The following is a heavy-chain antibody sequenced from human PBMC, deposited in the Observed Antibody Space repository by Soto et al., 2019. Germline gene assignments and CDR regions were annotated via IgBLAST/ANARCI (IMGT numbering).Heavy chain of an antibody. D-gene: IGHD2-15*01. V-gene: IGHV4-61*08. J-gene: IGHJ4*02. CDR2: IYYSGST. CDR3: ARDLSCSGGSCYDY. Sequence: PSETLSLTCTVSGGSISSGGYYWSWIRQPPGKGLEWIGYIYYSGSTNYNPSLKSRVTISVDTSKNQFSLKLSSVTAADTAVYYCARDLSCSGGSCYDYWGQGTLVTVSS. CDR1: GGSISSGGYY.